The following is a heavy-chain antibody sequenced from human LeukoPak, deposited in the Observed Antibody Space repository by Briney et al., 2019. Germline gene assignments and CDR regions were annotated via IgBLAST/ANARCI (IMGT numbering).Heavy chain of an antibody. D-gene: IGHD5-18*01. J-gene: IGHJ4*02. V-gene: IGHV4-39*07. CDR2: IYHSGST. CDR1: GGSISSSSYY. CDR3: ARVGYSYGPHFDY. Sequence: SETLSLTCTVSGGSISSSSYYWGWIRQPPGKGLEWIGEIYHSGSTNYNPSLKSRVTISVDKSKNQFSLKLSSVTAADTAVYYCARVGYSYGPHFDYWGQGTLVTVSS.